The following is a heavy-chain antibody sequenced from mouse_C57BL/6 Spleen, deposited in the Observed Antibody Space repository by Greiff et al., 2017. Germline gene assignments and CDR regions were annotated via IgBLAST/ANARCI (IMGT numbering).Heavy chain of an antibody. CDR3: KITTVVAYDFDY. Sequence: VQLQQPGAELVKPGASVKLSCKASGYTFTSYWMQWVKQRPGQGLEWIGEIDPSDSYTNYNQKFKGKATVTVDTSSSTAYMQLSSLTSEDSAVYYCKITTVVAYDFDYWGQGTTLTVSS. CDR2: IDPSDSYT. V-gene: IGHV1-50*01. CDR1: GYTFTSYW. D-gene: IGHD1-1*01. J-gene: IGHJ2*01.